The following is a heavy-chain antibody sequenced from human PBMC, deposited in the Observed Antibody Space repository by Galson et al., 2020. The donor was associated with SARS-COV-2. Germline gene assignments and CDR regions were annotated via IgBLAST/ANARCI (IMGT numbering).Heavy chain of an antibody. J-gene: IGHJ4*02. V-gene: IGHV3-72*01. CDR2: TKNKVNSYTT. Sequence: SCAASGFSFSDHYMDWVRQAPGKGLEWVGRTKNKVNSYTTEYAASVKGRFTISRDDSKNSLYLQMNSLKTEDTAVYYCARSLDYYDTSGYHYYFDYWGQGTLVTVSS. D-gene: IGHD3-22*01. CDR1: GFSFSDHY. CDR3: ARSLDYYDTSGYHYYFDY.